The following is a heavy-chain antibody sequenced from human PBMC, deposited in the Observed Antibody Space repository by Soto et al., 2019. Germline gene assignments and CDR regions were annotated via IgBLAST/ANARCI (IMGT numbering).Heavy chain of an antibody. CDR2: ISYDGSNK. CDR3: AKDHEYSSPAPFDP. CDR1: GFTFSSYC. J-gene: IGHJ5*02. V-gene: IGHV3-30*18. D-gene: IGHD6-6*01. Sequence: GGSLRLSCAASGFTFSSYCMHWVRQAPGKGLEWVAVISYDGSNKYYADSVKGRFTISRDNSKNTLYLQMNSLRAEDTAVYYCAKDHEYSSPAPFDPWGQGTLVTVSS.